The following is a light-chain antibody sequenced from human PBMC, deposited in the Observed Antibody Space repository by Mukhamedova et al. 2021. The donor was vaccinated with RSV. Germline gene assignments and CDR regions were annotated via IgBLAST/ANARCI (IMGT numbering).Light chain of an antibody. Sequence: GEAPKVLIYGASSVHTGVPSRFSGSGSGTDFTLTISSLQPEDFATYFCLQTSNYPRTFGGGAKVEIK. J-gene: IGKJ4*01. CDR3: LQTSNYPRT. V-gene: IGKV1-6*01. CDR2: GAS.